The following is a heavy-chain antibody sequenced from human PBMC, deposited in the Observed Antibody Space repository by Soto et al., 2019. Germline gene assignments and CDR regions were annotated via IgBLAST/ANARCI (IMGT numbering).Heavy chain of an antibody. V-gene: IGHV3-9*01. D-gene: IGHD2-21*01. CDR2: ITWDSVRI. CDR3: ARESIGCGGDCLDY. CDR1: GFTFEDYA. J-gene: IGHJ4*02. Sequence: EVQLVESGGGLVQPGRSLRLSCVASGFTFEDYAMHWVRQAPGKGLEWVSSITWDSVRIDYADSMKGRFTISRDNAKNSLYLQMDSLRVEDTALYYCARESIGCGGDCLDYWGQGTLVTVSS.